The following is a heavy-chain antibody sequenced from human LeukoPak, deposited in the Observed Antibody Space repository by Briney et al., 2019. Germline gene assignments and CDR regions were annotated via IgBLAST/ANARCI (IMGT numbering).Heavy chain of an antibody. CDR1: GGSISSGSYY. J-gene: IGHJ5*02. CDR3: ARGMVRGVIADP. D-gene: IGHD3-10*01. CDR2: IYTSGST. Sequence: SQTLPLTCTVSGGSISSGSYYWSWIRQPAGKGLEWIGRIYTSGSTNYNPSLKSRVTISVDTSKNQFSLKLSSVTAADTAVYYCARGMVRGVIADPWGQGTLVTVSS. V-gene: IGHV4-61*02.